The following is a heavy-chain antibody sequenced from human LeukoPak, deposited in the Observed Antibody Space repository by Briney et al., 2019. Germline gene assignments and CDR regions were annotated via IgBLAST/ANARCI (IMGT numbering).Heavy chain of an antibody. D-gene: IGHD6-19*01. CDR3: AKSPGGWYHDY. Sequence: GGSLRPSCAASAFSFSSHGMSWGRQAPGKGLEWGSSIDNSGSTTYYADSVKGRFTIPRDNSKNSLYLQMNSLTAEDTAVYYCAKSPGGWYHDYWGQGTLVTVSS. CDR1: AFSFSSHG. V-gene: IGHV3-23*05. J-gene: IGHJ4*02. CDR2: IDNSGSTT.